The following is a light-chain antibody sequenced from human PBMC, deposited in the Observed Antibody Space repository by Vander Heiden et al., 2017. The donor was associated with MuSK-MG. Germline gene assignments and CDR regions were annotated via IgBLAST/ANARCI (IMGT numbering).Light chain of an antibody. CDR2: AAS. J-gene: IGKJ2*01. CDR3: QQSDSNPLYT. CDR1: QSISSY. Sequence: DIQMTQSPSSLSASVGDRVTITCRASQSISSYLNWYQQKPGKAPKLLIYAASSLQRGVPSRFSGSGYGKDFTLTISRRQPEDFASYYCQQSDSNPLYTFGQGTKLEIK. V-gene: IGKV1-39*01.